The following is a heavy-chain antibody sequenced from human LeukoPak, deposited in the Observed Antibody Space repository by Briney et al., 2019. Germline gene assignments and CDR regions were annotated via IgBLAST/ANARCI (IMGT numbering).Heavy chain of an antibody. CDR1: GFTFSSYG. CDR3: AREARIAVAGTLDY. J-gene: IGHJ4*02. V-gene: IGHV3-33*01. Sequence: PGGSLRLSCAASGFTFSSYGMHWVRQAPGKGLEWVAVIWYDGSNKYYADSVKGRFTISRDNSKNMLYLQMNSLRAEDTAVYYCAREARIAVAGTLDYWGQGTLVTVSS. D-gene: IGHD6-19*01. CDR2: IWYDGSNK.